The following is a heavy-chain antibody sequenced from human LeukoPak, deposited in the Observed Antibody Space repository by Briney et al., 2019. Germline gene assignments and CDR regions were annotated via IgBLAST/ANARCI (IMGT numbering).Heavy chain of an antibody. CDR2: IYYSGST. CDR3: ARVRGSYYFDY. D-gene: IGHD3-10*01. Sequence: SETLSLTCAVSGGSISSGGYYWSWIRQHPGKGLEWIGYIYYSGSTYYNPSLKSRVTISVDTSKNQFSLKLSSVTAADTAVYYCARVRGSYYFDYWGQGTLVTVSS. CDR1: GGSISSGGYY. V-gene: IGHV4-31*11. J-gene: IGHJ4*02.